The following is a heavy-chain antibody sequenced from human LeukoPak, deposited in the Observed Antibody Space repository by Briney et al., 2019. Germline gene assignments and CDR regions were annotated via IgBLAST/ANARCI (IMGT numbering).Heavy chain of an antibody. CDR2: ISGSGGST. CDR3: ARGRSSSSGFDY. V-gene: IGHV3-23*01. Sequence: GGSLRLSCAASGFTFSSYAMSWVRQAPGKGLEWVSAISGSGGSTYYADSVKGRFTISRDNSKNTLYLQMNSLRAQDTAVYYCARGRSSSSGFDYWGQGTLVTVSS. CDR1: GFTFSSYA. D-gene: IGHD6-6*01. J-gene: IGHJ4*02.